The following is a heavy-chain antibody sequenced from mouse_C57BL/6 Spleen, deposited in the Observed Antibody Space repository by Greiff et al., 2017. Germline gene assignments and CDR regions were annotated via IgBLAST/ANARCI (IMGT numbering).Heavy chain of an antibody. CDR2: ISSGSSTI. Sequence: DVKLVESGGGLVKPGGSLKLSCAASGFTFSDYGMHWVRQAPEKGLEWVAYISSGSSTIYYADTVKGRFTISIDNAKNTLFLQLTSLRYEDTAMYYCALAWFAYWGQGTLVTVSA. CDR1: GFTFSDYG. J-gene: IGHJ3*01. V-gene: IGHV5-17*01. CDR3: ALAWFAY.